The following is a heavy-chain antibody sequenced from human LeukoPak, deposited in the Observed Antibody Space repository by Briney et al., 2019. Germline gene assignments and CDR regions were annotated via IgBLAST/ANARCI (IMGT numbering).Heavy chain of an antibody. D-gene: IGHD3-22*01. J-gene: IGHJ4*02. Sequence: GGSLRLSCAASGFTFSSYAMHWVRQAPGKGLEWVAVISYDGSNKYYADSVKGRFTISRDNSKNTLYLQMNSLRAEDTAVYYCARDPEYYDSSGYQDYWGQGTLVTVSS. CDR3: ARDPEYYDSSGYQDY. CDR2: ISYDGSNK. CDR1: GFTFSSYA. V-gene: IGHV3-30-3*01.